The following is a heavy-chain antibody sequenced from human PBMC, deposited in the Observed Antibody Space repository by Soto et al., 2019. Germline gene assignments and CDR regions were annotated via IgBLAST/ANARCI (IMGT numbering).Heavy chain of an antibody. Sequence: EVQLVESGGGLVQPGGSLRLSCAVSGFTFTSYSMSWVRQAPGEGLEWVANIQQDGSEKYYVDSVKDRFTISRDNAKNSLYLQMNSLRAEDTAVYYCARDLPGYCTTTDCYSYFDYWGQGTLVTVSS. D-gene: IGHD2-2*02. V-gene: IGHV3-7*03. J-gene: IGHJ4*02. CDR3: ARDLPGYCTTTDCYSYFDY. CDR2: IQQDGSEK. CDR1: GFTFTSYS.